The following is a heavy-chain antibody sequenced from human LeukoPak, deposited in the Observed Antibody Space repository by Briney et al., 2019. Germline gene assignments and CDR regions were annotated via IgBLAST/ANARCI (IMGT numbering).Heavy chain of an antibody. CDR3: ARDGPTVTTGDYYYGMDV. CDR2: INHSGST. V-gene: IGHV4-34*01. D-gene: IGHD4-17*01. Sequence: PSETLSLTCAVYGGSFSGYYWSWIRQPPGKGLEWIGEINHSGSTNYNPSLKRRVTISVDTSKNQFSLKLSSVTAADTAVYYCARDGPTVTTGDYYYGMDVWGQGTTVTVSS. J-gene: IGHJ6*02. CDR1: GGSFSGYY.